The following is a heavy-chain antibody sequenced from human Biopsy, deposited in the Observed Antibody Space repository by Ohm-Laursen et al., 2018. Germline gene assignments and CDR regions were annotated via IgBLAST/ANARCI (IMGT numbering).Heavy chain of an antibody. CDR1: DGPINSNDYY. J-gene: IGHJ3*01. Sequence: SETLSLTCAVSDGPINSNDYYWGWIRQAPGKGLEWLGGVHYRGAPYYNPPLTSRATLSVDTAKNQFFLKLRSSTAADTAVYYCARPLRGGEYEGFDLWGPGTMVSVSP. D-gene: IGHD4-17*01. CDR2: VHYRGAP. V-gene: IGHV4-39*01. CDR3: ARPLRGGEYEGFDL.